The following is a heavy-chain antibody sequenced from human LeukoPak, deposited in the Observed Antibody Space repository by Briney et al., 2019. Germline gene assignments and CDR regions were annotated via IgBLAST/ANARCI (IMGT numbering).Heavy chain of an antibody. CDR1: GFTFSSYT. CDR3: AKAGTPGIPFDY. Sequence: GGSLRLSCAASGFTFSSYTLSWVRQAPGKGLEWVSTITGGGDATDYAASVKGRFTVSRDNSKNTLYLQMNSLRAEDTAVYYCAKAGTPGIPFDYWGQGTLVTVSS. CDR2: ITGGGDAT. V-gene: IGHV3-23*01. J-gene: IGHJ4*02. D-gene: IGHD3-10*01.